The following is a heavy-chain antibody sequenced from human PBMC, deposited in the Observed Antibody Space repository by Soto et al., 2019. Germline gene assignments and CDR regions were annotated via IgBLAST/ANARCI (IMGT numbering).Heavy chain of an antibody. CDR2: IYYSGST. Sequence: QVQLQESGPGLVKPSETLSLTCTVSGDSISSYYWSWSRQPPGKGLELIGYIYYSGSTNYNPSLKRRVTMSLDTSRTQFSLKLNSVTAADTAVYYCARNAATVVRPYWFDPWGQGTLVTVSS. CDR1: GDSISSYY. V-gene: IGHV4-59*01. CDR3: ARNAATVVRPYWFDP. D-gene: IGHD4-17*01. J-gene: IGHJ5*02.